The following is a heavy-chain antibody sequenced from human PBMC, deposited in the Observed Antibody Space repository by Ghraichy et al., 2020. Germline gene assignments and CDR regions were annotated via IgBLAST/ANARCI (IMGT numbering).Heavy chain of an antibody. V-gene: IGHV3-23*01. J-gene: IGHJ4*02. CDR3: AKDLGIAVADTLDY. CDR2: ISGSGGST. CDR1: GFTFSSYA. Sequence: LSLTCAASGFTFSSYAMSWVRQAPGKGLEWVSAISGSGGSTYYADSVKGRFTISRDNPKNTLYLQMNSLRAEDTAVYYCAKDLGIAVADTLDYWGQGTLVTVSS. D-gene: IGHD6-19*01.